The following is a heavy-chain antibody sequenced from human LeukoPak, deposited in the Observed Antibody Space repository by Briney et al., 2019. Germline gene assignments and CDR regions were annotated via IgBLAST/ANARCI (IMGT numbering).Heavy chain of an antibody. CDR2: IIPIFGTA. V-gene: IGHV1-69*06. CDR3: AWGTVTTYYYYYMDV. J-gene: IGHJ6*03. CDR1: GGTFSSYA. Sequence: GASVKVSCKASGGTFSSYAISWVRQAPGQGLEWMGGIIPIFGTANYAQKFQGRVTITADKSTSTAYMELSSLRSEDTAVYYCAWGTVTTYYYYYMDVWGKGTTVTVSS. D-gene: IGHD4-17*01.